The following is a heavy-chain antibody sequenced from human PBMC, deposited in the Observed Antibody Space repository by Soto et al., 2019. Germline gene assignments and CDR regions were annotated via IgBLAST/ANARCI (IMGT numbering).Heavy chain of an antibody. CDR1: GFTFSGYG. D-gene: IGHD4-17*01. J-gene: IGHJ4*02. CDR3: ARDYDYGGNDY. V-gene: IGHV3-7*05. CDR2: IKQDGSGK. Sequence: PGGSLRLSCAAAGFTFSGYGMSWVRQAPGKGLEWVANIKQDGSGKYYVDSVKGRFTISRDNAKNSLYLQMNSLRAEDTAVYYCARDYDYGGNDYWGQGTLVTVSS.